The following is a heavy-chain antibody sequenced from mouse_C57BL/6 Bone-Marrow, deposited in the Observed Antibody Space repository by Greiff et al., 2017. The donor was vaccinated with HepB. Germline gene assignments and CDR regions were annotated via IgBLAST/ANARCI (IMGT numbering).Heavy chain of an antibody. CDR2: IYPRDGST. D-gene: IGHD3-2*02. Sequence: QVQLQQSGPELVKPGASVKLSCKASGYTFTSYDINWVKQRPGQGLEWIGLIYPRDGSTKYNEKFKGKATLTVDTSSSTAYMELHSLTSEDSAVYFYAREDSSGYPYYFDYWGQGTTLTVSS. J-gene: IGHJ2*01. CDR3: AREDSSGYPYYFDY. V-gene: IGHV1-85*01. CDR1: GYTFTSYD.